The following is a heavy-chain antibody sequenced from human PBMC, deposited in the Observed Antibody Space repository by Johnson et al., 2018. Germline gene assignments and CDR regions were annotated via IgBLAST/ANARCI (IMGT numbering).Heavy chain of an antibody. V-gene: IGHV6-1*01. J-gene: IGHJ6*02. CDR2: TYYRSKWYN. D-gene: IGHD3-22*01. CDR3: ASESQMIVVVITTNYYYGMDV. CDR1: GDSVSSNSAA. Sequence: QVQLQQSGPGLVKPSQTLSLTCAISGDSVSSNSAAWNWIRQSPTRGLEWLGRTYYRSKWYNDYAVSVKSRITINPDTSKHQFSLQLNSVTPEDTAVYYCASESQMIVVVITTNYYYGMDVWGQGTTVTVSS.